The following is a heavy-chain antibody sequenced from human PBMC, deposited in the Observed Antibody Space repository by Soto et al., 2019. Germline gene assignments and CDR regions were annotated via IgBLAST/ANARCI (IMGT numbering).Heavy chain of an antibody. J-gene: IGHJ4*02. CDR1: GGTINSGDYF. D-gene: IGHD5-12*01. CDR2: IFYTGST. V-gene: IGHV4-30-4*01. CDR3: ARVKATLYRHYSFDY. Sequence: SETLSLTCSVSGGTINSGDYFWSWIRQPPGKGLEWIGSIFYTGSTYYSPSLKSRASMSMDTSKNLFSLGLRPLTAADTAVYFCARVKATLYRHYSFDYWGQGTPVTVSS.